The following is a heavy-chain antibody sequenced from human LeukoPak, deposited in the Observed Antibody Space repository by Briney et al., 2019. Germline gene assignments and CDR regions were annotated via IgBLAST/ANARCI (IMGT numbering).Heavy chain of an antibody. CDR1: GGSISSYY. CDR2: IYYSGST. D-gene: IGHD3-10*01. CDR3: ARGGYYGSGSYADFDY. V-gene: IGHV4-59*01. J-gene: IGHJ4*02. Sequence: SETLSLTCTVSGGSISSYYWSWIRQPPGKGLEWIGYIYYSGSTNYNPSLKSRVTISVDTSKNQFSLKLSSVTPADTAVYYCARGGYYGSGSYADFDYWGQGTLVTVSS.